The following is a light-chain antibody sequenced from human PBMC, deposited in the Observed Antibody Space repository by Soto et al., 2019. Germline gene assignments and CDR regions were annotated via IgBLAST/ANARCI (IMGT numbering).Light chain of an antibody. CDR1: QSVSNNY. Sequence: EIVLTQSPGTLSLSPGERATLSCRASQSVSNNYLAWYQQKPGQAPRLLIYGASTRATGVPARFSGAGSGTDFTLSISRLEPEDFAVYYCQQYASSPLLTFGGGTKVDIK. J-gene: IGKJ4*01. CDR3: QQYASSPLLT. CDR2: GAS. V-gene: IGKV3-20*01.